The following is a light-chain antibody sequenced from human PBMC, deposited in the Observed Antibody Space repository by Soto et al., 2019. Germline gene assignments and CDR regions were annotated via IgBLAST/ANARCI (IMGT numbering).Light chain of an antibody. CDR3: QQTHSAPRT. J-gene: IGKJ1*01. Sequence: DIQMTQSPSSLSASVGDRVTISCRASRSISNYLNWYQHKPGKAPKLLIFAATTLQSGVPSRFSGSGSGTEFTLTISSVQPEDFAIYYCQQTHSAPRTFGQGTRLDIK. V-gene: IGKV1-39*01. CDR2: AAT. CDR1: RSISNY.